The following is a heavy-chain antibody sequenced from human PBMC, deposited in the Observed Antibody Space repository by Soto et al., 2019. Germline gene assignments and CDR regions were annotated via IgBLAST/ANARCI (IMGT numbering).Heavy chain of an antibody. V-gene: IGHV3-66*01. D-gene: IGHD4-4*01. CDR3: ARGVLTTRYTWLDP. CDR2: IYSSGST. CDR1: GFNVSSSN. Sequence: EVQLVESGGGLVQPGGSLRLSCAASGFNVSSSNLIWVRQAPGKGLEWVSFIYSSGSTYYADSVKGRFTIAGDNSKNTLYLQMSSLRAEDTAVYYCARGVLTTRYTWLDPWGQGNLVTVSS. J-gene: IGHJ5*02.